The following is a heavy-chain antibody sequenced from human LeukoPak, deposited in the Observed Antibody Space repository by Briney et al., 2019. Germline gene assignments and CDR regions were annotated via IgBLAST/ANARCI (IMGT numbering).Heavy chain of an antibody. D-gene: IGHD4-17*01. V-gene: IGHV3-30*18. CDR2: ISYDGSNK. J-gene: IGHJ4*02. Sequence: GRSLRLSCAASGFTFSSYGMHWVRQAPGKGLEWVAVISYDGSNKYYADSVKGRFTISRDNSKNTLYLQMNSLRAEDTAVYYCGKDLYGDYGGGDFDYWGQGTLVTVSS. CDR3: GKDLYGDYGGGDFDY. CDR1: GFTFSSYG.